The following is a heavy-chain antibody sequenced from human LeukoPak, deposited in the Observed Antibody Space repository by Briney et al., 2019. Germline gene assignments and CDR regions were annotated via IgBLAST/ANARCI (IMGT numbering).Heavy chain of an antibody. CDR1: GYTFTIYE. CDR2: ISPDTGNT. J-gene: IGHJ5*02. Sequence: ASVKVSCKASGYTFTIYEFNWVRQTPGQGLEWLGYISPDTGNTGYAQKFQGRVTMTRDTSISTTYMELSSLTSEDTAVYYCARGPRFDPWGQGTLVTVSS. V-gene: IGHV1-8*01. CDR3: ARGPRFDP.